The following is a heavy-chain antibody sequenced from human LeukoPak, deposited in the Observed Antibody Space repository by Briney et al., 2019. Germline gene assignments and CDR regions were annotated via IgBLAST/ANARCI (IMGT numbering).Heavy chain of an antibody. CDR1: GFTVSSNY. CDR2: INSGGST. V-gene: IGHV3-66*01. D-gene: IGHD3-3*01. J-gene: IGHJ6*02. Sequence: PGGSLRLSCAASGFTVSSNYMSWVRQAPGKGLEWVSVINSGGSTYYADSVKGRFTISRDNSKNTLYLQMNSLRAEDTAVYYCARDRGDYDFWSGSYYYYGMDVWGQGTTVTVSS. CDR3: ARDRGDYDFWSGSYYYYGMDV.